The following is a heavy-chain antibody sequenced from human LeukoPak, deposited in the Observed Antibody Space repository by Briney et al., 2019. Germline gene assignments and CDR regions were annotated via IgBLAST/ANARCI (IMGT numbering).Heavy chain of an antibody. CDR1: GGTSSSYA. Sequence: SVKVSCKASGGTSSSYAISWVRQAPGQGLEWMGRIIPIFGTANYAQKFQGRVTIPTDESTSTAYMELSSLRSEDTAVYYCSLTRRYSYGPNIDYWGQGTLVTVSS. J-gene: IGHJ4*02. CDR3: SLTRRYSYGPNIDY. CDR2: IIPIFGTA. D-gene: IGHD5-18*01. V-gene: IGHV1-69*05.